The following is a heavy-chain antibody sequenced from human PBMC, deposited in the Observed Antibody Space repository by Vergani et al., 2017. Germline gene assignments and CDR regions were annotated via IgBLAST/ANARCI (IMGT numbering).Heavy chain of an antibody. CDR2: IHYSGRT. CDR3: ARGAISGYALGH. D-gene: IGHD3-16*01. Sequence: QVQLQESGPGLVKPPGTLSLTCAVFGDSVSSGKWWSWVRQPPGKGLEWIGEIHYSGRTNYNPSLKSRVTISIDKSKNQFSLKRTSVTAADTAFYYCARGAISGYALGHWGQGTLVTVSS. CDR1: GDSVSSGKW. J-gene: IGHJ4*02. V-gene: IGHV4-4*03.